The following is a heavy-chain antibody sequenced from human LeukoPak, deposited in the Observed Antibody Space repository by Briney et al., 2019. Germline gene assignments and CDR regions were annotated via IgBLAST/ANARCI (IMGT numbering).Heavy chain of an antibody. Sequence: GGFLRLSCAASGFTFSSYEMNWVRQAPGKGLEWVSYISSSGSTIYYADSVKGRFTISRDNAKNSLYLQMNSLRAEDTAVYYCAIAMVRGVRDAFDIWGQGTMVTVSS. CDR3: AIAMVRGVRDAFDI. J-gene: IGHJ3*02. D-gene: IGHD3-10*01. V-gene: IGHV3-48*03. CDR2: ISSSGSTI. CDR1: GFTFSSYE.